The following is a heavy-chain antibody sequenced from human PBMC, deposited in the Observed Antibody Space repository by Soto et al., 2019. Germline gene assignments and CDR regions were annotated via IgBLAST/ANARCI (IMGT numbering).Heavy chain of an antibody. Sequence: QVQLVESGGGVVQPGRSLRLSCAASGFTFSSYGMHWVRQAPGKGLEWVAVISYDGSNKYYADSVKGRFTISRDNSKNTLYLQMNSLRAEDTAVYYCAKALPPYYYYYGMDVWGQGTTVTVSS. CDR2: ISYDGSNK. V-gene: IGHV3-30*18. CDR3: AKALPPYYYYYGMDV. J-gene: IGHJ6*02. CDR1: GFTFSSYG.